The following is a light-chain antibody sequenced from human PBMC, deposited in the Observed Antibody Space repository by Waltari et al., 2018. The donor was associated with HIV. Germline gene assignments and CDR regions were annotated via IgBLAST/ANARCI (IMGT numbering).Light chain of an antibody. J-gene: IGKJ4*01. CDR2: AAS. CDR1: QGISSY. V-gene: IGKV1-9*01. Sequence: DIQLTQSPSLLSACVGDRVTITCRASQGISSYLAWYQQKPWKAPKLLIYAASTLQNGVPSTFSGSGTGTDCPLTISSLQPEDVATYCCQQLHRYPRTVGGRTKVEIK. CDR3: QQLHRYPRT.